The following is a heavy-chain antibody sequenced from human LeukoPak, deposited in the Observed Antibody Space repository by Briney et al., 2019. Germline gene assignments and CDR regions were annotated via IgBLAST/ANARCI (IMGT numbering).Heavy chain of an antibody. D-gene: IGHD4-17*01. Sequence: GGSLRLSCAASGFTFSSYDMYWVRQAPGKGLECVASISRHSGASTYYAASVKGRFTISRDNSRSTLYLQLNSLRADDTAVYYCSKKGQNGDYGKPDWGQGTLVTVSS. CDR3: SKKGQNGDYGKPD. CDR1: GFTFSSYD. J-gene: IGHJ4*02. CDR2: ISRHSGAST. V-gene: IGHV3-23*01.